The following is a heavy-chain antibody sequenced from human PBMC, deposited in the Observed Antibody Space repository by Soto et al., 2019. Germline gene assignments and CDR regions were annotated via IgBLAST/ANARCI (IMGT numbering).Heavy chain of an antibody. J-gene: IGHJ4*02. CDR1: GGSISSGGYS. Sequence: PSETLSLTCAVSGGSISSGGYSWSWIRQPPGKGLEWIGYIYHSGSTYYNPSLKSRVTISVDRSKNQFSLKLSSVTAADTAVYYCARCSPYYYDSSGLFDYWGQVTLVTVSS. CDR2: IYHSGST. D-gene: IGHD3-22*01. V-gene: IGHV4-30-2*01. CDR3: ARCSPYYYDSSGLFDY.